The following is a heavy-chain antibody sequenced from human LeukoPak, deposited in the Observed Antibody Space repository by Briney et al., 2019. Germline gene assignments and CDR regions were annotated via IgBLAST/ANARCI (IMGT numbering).Heavy chain of an antibody. Sequence: GGSLRLSCAASGFSFDTYAMHWVRQAPGQGLEWVALIWHDGSHKFYSNSVRGQFTISRDNSKNTVYLQMNNLRPDDTAVYYCAREISGLGSYPDFWGQGTLVTVSS. CDR3: AREISGLGSYPDF. D-gene: IGHD3-10*01. CDR1: GFSFDTYA. CDR2: IWHDGSHK. V-gene: IGHV3-33*01. J-gene: IGHJ4*02.